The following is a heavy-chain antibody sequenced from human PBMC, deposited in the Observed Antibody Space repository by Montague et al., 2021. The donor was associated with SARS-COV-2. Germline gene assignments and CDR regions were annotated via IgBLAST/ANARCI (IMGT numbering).Heavy chain of an antibody. V-gene: IGHV1-2*04. CDR3: ARAVTSSNYYNYYGLDV. CDR2: INPNSGGT. Sequence: SVKVSCKASGYTFTGHYIHWVRQAPGQGLEWMGWINPNSGGTRYAQNFQDWVTMTRDPSISIAFMELTRLKSDDTAVYFCARAVTSSNYYNYYGLDVWGQGTTVTVSS. CDR1: GYTFTGHY. D-gene: IGHD4-17*01. J-gene: IGHJ6*02.